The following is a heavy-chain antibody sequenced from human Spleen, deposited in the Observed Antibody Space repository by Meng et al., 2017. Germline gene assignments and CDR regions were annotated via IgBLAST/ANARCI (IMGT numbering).Heavy chain of an antibody. V-gene: IGHV5-51*01. Sequence: GESLKISCKVSGYTFTNYWIGWVRQMPGKGLEWMGIIYPGDSDTRYSPSFQGQVTISADKSISTAYLQWSSLKASDTAMYYCARQSYLGIAAAGAFDIWGQGTMVTVSS. CDR3: ARQSYLGIAAAGAFDI. CDR1: GYTFTNYW. J-gene: IGHJ3*02. CDR2: IYPGDSDT. D-gene: IGHD6-13*01.